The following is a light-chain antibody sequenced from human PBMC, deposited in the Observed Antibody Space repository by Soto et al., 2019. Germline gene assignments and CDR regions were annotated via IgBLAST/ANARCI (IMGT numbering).Light chain of an antibody. Sequence: QSALTQPRSVSGSPGQSGTISCTGTSSDVGGYNSVSWYQQHPGKAPKLIIYDVNKRPSGVPDRFSGSKSGNTASLTISGLQPEDEADYHCCSYAGRYKMIFGGGTKLTVL. CDR1: SSDVGGYNS. CDR2: DVN. J-gene: IGLJ2*01. CDR3: CSYAGRYKMI. V-gene: IGLV2-11*01.